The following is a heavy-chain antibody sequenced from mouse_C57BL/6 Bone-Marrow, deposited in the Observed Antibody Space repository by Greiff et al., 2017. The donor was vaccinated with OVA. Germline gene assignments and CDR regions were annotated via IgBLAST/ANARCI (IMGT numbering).Heavy chain of an antibody. CDR2: ISNLAYSI. CDR3: ARLPSYYYGSSYWYFDV. Sequence: EVKLVESGGGLVQPGGSLKLSCAASGFTFSDYGMAWVRQAPRKGPEWVAFISNLAYSIYYADTVTGRFTISRENAKNTLYLEMSSLRSEDTAMYYCARLPSYYYGSSYWYFDVWGTGTTVTVSS. V-gene: IGHV5-15*01. CDR1: GFTFSDYG. D-gene: IGHD1-1*01. J-gene: IGHJ1*03.